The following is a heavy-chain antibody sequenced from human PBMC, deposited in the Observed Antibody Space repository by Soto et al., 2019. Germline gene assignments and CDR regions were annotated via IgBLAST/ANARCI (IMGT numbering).Heavy chain of an antibody. CDR3: ARARVRAYWYFDL. CDR2: IYSGGST. Sequence: EVQLVESGGGLIQPGGSLRLSCAASGFTVSSNYMSWVRQAPGKGLEWVSVIYSGGSTYYADSVKGRFTISRDNSKNTLYLQMNSRRAEDTAVYYCARARVRAYWYFDLWGRGTLVTVSS. J-gene: IGHJ2*01. V-gene: IGHV3-53*01. CDR1: GFTVSSNY.